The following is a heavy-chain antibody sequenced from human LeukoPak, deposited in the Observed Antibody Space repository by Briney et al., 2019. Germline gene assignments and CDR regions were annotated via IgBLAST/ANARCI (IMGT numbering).Heavy chain of an antibody. CDR2: IIPILGIA. Sequence: GASVKVSCKASGYTFTSYGISWVRQAPGQGLEWMGRIIPILGIANYARRFQGRVTITADKSTSTAYMELSSLRSEDTAVYYCARSYYDSSGYYSIYYYYGMDVWGQGTTVTVSS. D-gene: IGHD3-22*01. J-gene: IGHJ6*02. V-gene: IGHV1-69*04. CDR3: ARSYYDSSGYYSIYYYYGMDV. CDR1: GYTFTSYG.